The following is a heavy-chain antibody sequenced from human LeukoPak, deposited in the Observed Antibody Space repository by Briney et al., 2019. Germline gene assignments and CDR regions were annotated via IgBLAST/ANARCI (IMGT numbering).Heavy chain of an antibody. CDR1: GGSISSGSYY. Sequence: SETLSLTCTVSGGSISSGSYYWSWIRQPAGKGLEWIGRIYTSGSTNYNPSLKSRVTISVDTSKNQFSLKLSSVTAADTAVYYCARDYGGSYYVWDYWGQGTLVTVSS. CDR3: ARDYGGSYYVWDY. V-gene: IGHV4-61*02. D-gene: IGHD1-26*01. J-gene: IGHJ4*02. CDR2: IYTSGST.